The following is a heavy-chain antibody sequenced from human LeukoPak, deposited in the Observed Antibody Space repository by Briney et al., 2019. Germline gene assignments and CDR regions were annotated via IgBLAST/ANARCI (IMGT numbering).Heavy chain of an antibody. CDR3: ARVSGQFYFYYYMDV. CDR2: IYYSGST. D-gene: IGHD6-19*01. V-gene: IGHV4-39*01. J-gene: IGHJ6*03. CDR1: GGSINSSSYY. Sequence: SETLSLTCTVSGGSINSSSYYWGWIRQPPGKGLEWTGSIYYSGSTYYNPSLKSRVTISVDTSKNQFSLRLSSVTAADTAVYYCARVSGQFYFYYYMDVWGKGTTVTISS.